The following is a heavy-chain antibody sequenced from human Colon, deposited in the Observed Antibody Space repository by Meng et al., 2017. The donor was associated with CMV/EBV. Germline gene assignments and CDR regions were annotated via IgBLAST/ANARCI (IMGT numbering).Heavy chain of an antibody. D-gene: IGHD4-17*01. CDR3: GRGRSHGEVDY. Sequence: SETLSLTCTVSGVSMTSYYLNWIRQPPGKGLEWIGNIFYSGTTNYNPSLKSRVIISVDRSKNQFSLNLRSVTAADTAMYYCGRGRSHGEVDYWGQGTPVTVSS. CDR1: GVSMTSYY. J-gene: IGHJ4*02. V-gene: IGHV4-59*01. CDR2: IFYSGTT.